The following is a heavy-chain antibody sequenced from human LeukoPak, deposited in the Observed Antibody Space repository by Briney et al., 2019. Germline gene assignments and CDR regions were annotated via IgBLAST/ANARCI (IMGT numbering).Heavy chain of an antibody. V-gene: IGHV1-69*04. CDR2: IIPILGIA. CDR1: GGTFISYT. D-gene: IGHD3-22*01. CDR3: ARDPRIKDHSSGYDDY. J-gene: IGHJ4*02. Sequence: SVKVSCKASGGTFISYTISWVRQAPGQGLEWMGRIIPILGIANYAQKFQGRVTITADKSTSTDYMELSSLRSEDTAVYYCARDPRIKDHSSGYDDYWGQGTLVTVSS.